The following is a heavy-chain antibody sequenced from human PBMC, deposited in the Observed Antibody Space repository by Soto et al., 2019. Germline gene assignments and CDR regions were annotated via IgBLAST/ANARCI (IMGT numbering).Heavy chain of an antibody. V-gene: IGHV1-8*01. Sequence: ASVKVSFKASGYSLTNNDVSWVRQATGQGLEWMGWMNPGSGDTGYAQKCQGRVTMTRDISIATAYMELSSLRSDDTAIYYCARMETFGSLNWFDPWGQGTLVTVSS. CDR2: MNPGSGDT. CDR3: ARMETFGSLNWFDP. J-gene: IGHJ5*02. CDR1: GYSLTNND. D-gene: IGHD3-16*01.